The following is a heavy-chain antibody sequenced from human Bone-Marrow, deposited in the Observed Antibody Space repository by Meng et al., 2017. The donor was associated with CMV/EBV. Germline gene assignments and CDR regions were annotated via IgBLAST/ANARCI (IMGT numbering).Heavy chain of an antibody. CDR1: GFTFSSYA. CDR2: IYSGGSST. D-gene: IGHD4-17*01. Sequence: GGSLRLSCAASGFTFSSYAMSWVRQAPGKGLEWVSVIYSGGSSTYYADSVKGRFTISRDNSKNTLYLQMNSLRAEDTAVYYCATASTVTTHPPDYYYYYGMAVWGQGNTVTVSS. CDR3: ATASTVTTHPPDYYYYYGMAV. V-gene: IGHV3-23*03. J-gene: IGHJ6*02.